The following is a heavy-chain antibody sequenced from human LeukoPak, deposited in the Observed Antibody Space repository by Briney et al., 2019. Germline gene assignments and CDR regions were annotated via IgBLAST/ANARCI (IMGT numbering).Heavy chain of an antibody. CDR3: ARAGGQWLVQGGHYFDY. Sequence: GGSLRLSCAASGFTFSSYAMSWVRQAPGKGLEWVSAISGSGGSTYYADSVKGRFTISRDNSKNTLYLQMNSLRAEDTAVYYCARAGGQWLVQGGHYFDYWGQGTLVTVSS. V-gene: IGHV3-23*01. J-gene: IGHJ4*02. D-gene: IGHD6-19*01. CDR2: ISGSGGST. CDR1: GFTFSSYA.